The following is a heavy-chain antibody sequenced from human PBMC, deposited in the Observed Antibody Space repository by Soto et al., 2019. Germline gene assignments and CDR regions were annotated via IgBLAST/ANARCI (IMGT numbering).Heavy chain of an antibody. CDR1: GFTFSSYC. V-gene: IGHV3-30*18. CDR2: ISYDGSNK. Sequence: SLRLFCAASGFTFSSYCMHWVLQAPGRGLEWVAVISYDGSNKYYADSVKGRLTISRDNSKNTLYLQMNSLRAEDTAVYYCAQGWEMATTFDTPRDYWGQGTMVTVSS. J-gene: IGHJ4*02. CDR3: AQGWEMATTFDTPRDY. D-gene: IGHD1-26*01.